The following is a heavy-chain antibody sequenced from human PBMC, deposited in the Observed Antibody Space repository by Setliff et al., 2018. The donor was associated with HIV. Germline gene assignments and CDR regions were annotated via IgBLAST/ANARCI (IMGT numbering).Heavy chain of an antibody. CDR1: GGSISSSSYY. Sequence: TLSLTCTVSGGSISSSSYYWGWIRQPPGKGLEWIGSIHESGSTHYNPSLKSRVTISVDTSKNQFSLKLSSVTAADTAVYYCARARGLLPYYYLDVWGKGTTVTVSS. J-gene: IGHJ6*03. D-gene: IGHD3-10*01. CDR2: IHESGST. CDR3: ARARGLLPYYYLDV. V-gene: IGHV4-39*01.